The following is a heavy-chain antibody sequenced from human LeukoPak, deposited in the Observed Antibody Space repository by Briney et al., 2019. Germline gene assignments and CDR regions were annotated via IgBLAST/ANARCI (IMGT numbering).Heavy chain of an antibody. Sequence: PGRSLRLSCAASGFTFSSYGMHWVRQAPGKGLEWVAVISYDGSNKYYADSVKGRFTISRDNSKNTLYLQMNSLRAEDTAVYYCAKALTKIYYYGMDVWGQGTTVTVSS. J-gene: IGHJ6*02. CDR1: GFTFSSYG. CDR3: AKALTKIYYYGMDV. CDR2: ISYDGSNK. V-gene: IGHV3-30*18. D-gene: IGHD3-3*01.